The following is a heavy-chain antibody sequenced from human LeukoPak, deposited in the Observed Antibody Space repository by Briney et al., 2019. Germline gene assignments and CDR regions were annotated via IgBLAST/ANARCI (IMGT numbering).Heavy chain of an antibody. D-gene: IGHD6-19*01. J-gene: IGHJ4*02. V-gene: IGHV3-13*04. CDR2: IGTAGDT. CDR3: ARVVYSSGWYYFDY. CDR1: GFTFSNYG. Sequence: TGGSLRLSCAASGFTFSNYGMHWVRQATGKGLEWVSAIGTAGDTYYPGSVKGRFTVSRENAKNSLYLQMNSLRAGDTAVYYCARVVYSSGWYYFDYWGQGTLVTVSS.